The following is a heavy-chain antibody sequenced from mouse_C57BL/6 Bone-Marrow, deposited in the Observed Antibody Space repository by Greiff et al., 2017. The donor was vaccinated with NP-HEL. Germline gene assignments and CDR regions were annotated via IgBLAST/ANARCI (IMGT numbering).Heavy chain of an antibody. CDR1: GFTFSSYA. CDR2: ISSGGDYI. CDR3: TRDVAYHSNHVGAMDY. Sequence: EVHLVESGEGLVKPGGPLKLSCAASGFTFSSYAMSWVRQTPEKRLEWVAYISSGGDYIYYADTVKGRFTISRDNARNTLYLQMSSLKSEDTAMYYCTRDVAYHSNHVGAMDYWGQGTSVTVSS. J-gene: IGHJ4*01. V-gene: IGHV5-9-1*02. D-gene: IGHD2-5*01.